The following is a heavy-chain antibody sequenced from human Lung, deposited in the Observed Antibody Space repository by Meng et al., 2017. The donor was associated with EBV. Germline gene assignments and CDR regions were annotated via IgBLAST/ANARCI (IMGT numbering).Heavy chain of an antibody. CDR2: INYSGIT. CDR1: GRSFSSSY. Sequence: QVQLPQWGAGRLKPSGTLSLTCGVSGRSFSSSYWSWIRQPPGKGLEWIGQINYSGITNYNPSLKSRVTISVDTSKNQFSLSLNSVTAADTAVYYCARGGTSSAPFDYWGQGALVTVSS. CDR3: ARGGTSSAPFDY. J-gene: IGHJ4*02. V-gene: IGHV4-34*01. D-gene: IGHD2-2*01.